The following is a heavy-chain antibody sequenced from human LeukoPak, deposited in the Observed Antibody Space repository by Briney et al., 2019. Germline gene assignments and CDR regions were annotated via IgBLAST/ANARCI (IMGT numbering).Heavy chain of an antibody. CDR1: GFTFSSYE. J-gene: IGHJ5*02. Sequence: GGSLRLSCAASGFTFSSYEMNWVRQAPGKGLEWVSSNSSSSSYIYYADSVKGRFTISRDNARNSLYLQMNSLRADDTAVYYCARDSESVTTYDYWFDPWGQGTLVTVSS. V-gene: IGHV3-21*01. D-gene: IGHD4-17*01. CDR3: ARDSESVTTYDYWFDP. CDR2: NSSSSSYI.